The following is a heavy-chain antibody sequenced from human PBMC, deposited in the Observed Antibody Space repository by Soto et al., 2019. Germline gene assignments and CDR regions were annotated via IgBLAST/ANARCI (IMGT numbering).Heavy chain of an antibody. CDR3: ARETITVAPRSYFDY. J-gene: IGHJ4*02. D-gene: IGHD6-19*01. CDR1: GGSVSSGSYY. CDR2: THHSGST. Sequence: SETLSLTCTVPGGSVSSGSYYWNWVRQPPGKGLQWIGYTHHSGSTNYNPSLQSRVTISVDTSKNQFSLRLSSVTAADTAVYYCARETITVAPRSYFDYWGQGNVVTVSS. V-gene: IGHV4-61*01.